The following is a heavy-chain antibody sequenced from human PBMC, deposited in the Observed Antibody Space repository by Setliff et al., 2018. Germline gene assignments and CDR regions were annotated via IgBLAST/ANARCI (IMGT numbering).Heavy chain of an antibody. V-gene: IGHV4-39*01. CDR3: ARLGSARYDSSGYYPDNWFDP. CDR1: GGSISSSSYY. J-gene: IGHJ5*02. D-gene: IGHD3-22*01. CDR2: IYYSGST. Sequence: LSLTCTVSGGSISSSSYYWGWIRQPPGKGLERIGSIYYSGSTYYNPSLKSRVTISVDTSKNQFSLKLSSVTAADTAVYYCARLGSARYDSSGYYPDNWFDPWGQGTLVTV.